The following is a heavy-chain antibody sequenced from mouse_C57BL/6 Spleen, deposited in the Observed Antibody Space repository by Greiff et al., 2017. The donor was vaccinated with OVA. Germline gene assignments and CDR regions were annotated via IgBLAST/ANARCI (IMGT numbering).Heavy chain of an antibody. J-gene: IGHJ3*01. CDR1: GYAFTNYL. D-gene: IGHD3-2*02. CDR3: ARSGQGGAWFAY. CDR2: INPGSGGT. V-gene: IGHV1-54*01. Sequence: QVQLQQSGAELVRPGTSVKVSCKASGYAFTNYLIEWVKQRPGQGLEWIGVINPGSGGTKYNEKFKGKATLTADKSSSNAYMQLSSLTSEDSAVYFCARSGQGGAWFAYWGQGTLVTVSA.